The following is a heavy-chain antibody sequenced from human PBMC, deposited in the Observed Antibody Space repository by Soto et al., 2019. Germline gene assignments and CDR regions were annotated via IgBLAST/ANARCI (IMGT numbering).Heavy chain of an antibody. V-gene: IGHV3-23*01. CDR1: GFTFSSYA. D-gene: IGHD5-12*01. J-gene: IGHJ4*02. CDR3: AKDGSNIVATIPFDY. Sequence: PGGSLRLSCAASGFTFSSYAMSWVRQAPGKGLEWVSAISGSGGSTYYADSVKGRFTISRDNSKNTLYLQMNSLRAEDSAVYYCAKDGSNIVATIPFDYWGQGTLVTVSS. CDR2: ISGSGGST.